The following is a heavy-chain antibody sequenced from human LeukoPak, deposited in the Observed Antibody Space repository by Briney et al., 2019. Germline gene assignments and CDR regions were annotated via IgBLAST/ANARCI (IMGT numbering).Heavy chain of an antibody. CDR1: GGSMSRYY. CDR2: IYSTGSS. J-gene: IGHJ5*02. V-gene: IGHV4-4*07. Sequence: PSETLSLTCTVSGGSMSRYYWSWIRQAAGKAPEWIGRIYSTGSSDYNPSLQSRVTMSVDTSKNHFSLNVSTVTAADTAIYYCARDRWFDTWGQGTLVTVSS. CDR3: ARDRWFDT.